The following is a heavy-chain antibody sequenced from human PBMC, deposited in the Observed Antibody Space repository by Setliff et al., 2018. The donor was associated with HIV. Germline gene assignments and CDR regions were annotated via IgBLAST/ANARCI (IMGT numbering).Heavy chain of an antibody. J-gene: IGHJ3*02. CDR1: GDSIRITNYY. Sequence: PSETLSLTCLVSGDSIRITNYYWCWVRQSPGKGLEWFGSVFYTGTTYYNPSLLSRLTISVDTSKNQFSLKLYSVTAADTALYYCARYSSDHDAFDIWGQGTMVTVSS. CDR2: VFYTGTT. V-gene: IGHV4-39*01. CDR3: ARYSSDHDAFDI. D-gene: IGHD6-19*01.